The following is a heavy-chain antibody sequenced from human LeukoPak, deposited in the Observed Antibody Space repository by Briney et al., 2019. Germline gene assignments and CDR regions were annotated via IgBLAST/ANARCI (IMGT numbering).Heavy chain of an antibody. J-gene: IGHJ4*02. D-gene: IGHD3-22*01. CDR1: GGSISGYY. Sequence: SETLSLTCTVSGGSISGYYWNWIRQSPGKGLEWIGYIYNSGSTNYNPSLQSRVTISRDTSKNQFPLKLSSVTAADTAVYYCASQYYYDSSGYYYDYWGQGTLVTVSS. V-gene: IGHV4-59*01. CDR3: ASQYYYDSSGYYYDY. CDR2: IYNSGST.